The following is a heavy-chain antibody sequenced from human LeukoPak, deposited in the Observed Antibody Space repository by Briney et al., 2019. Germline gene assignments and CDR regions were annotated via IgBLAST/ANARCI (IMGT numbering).Heavy chain of an antibody. CDR2: IYYSGIT. CDR1: GGSISSYD. J-gene: IGHJ4*02. Sequence: PSETLSLTCAVSGGSISSYDWTWIRQPPGKGLEWIGYIYYSGITNYKPSLNSRVTISIDRSKNQFSLKLSSVTAADTAVYYCARAPFFDFWTGYYFDYWGQGTLVTVSS. V-gene: IGHV4-59*01. CDR3: ARAPFFDFWTGYYFDY. D-gene: IGHD3/OR15-3a*01.